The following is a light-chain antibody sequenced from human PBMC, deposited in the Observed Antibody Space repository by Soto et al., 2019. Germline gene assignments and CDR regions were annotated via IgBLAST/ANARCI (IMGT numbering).Light chain of an antibody. Sequence: QSALTQPASVSGSPGQSITISCTGTSSDVGGYNYVSWCQQHPGKVPKLMIYEVNNRPSGVSNRFSGSKSGNTASLTISGLQADDEADYYCSSYTATVPHVFGTGTKVTVL. J-gene: IGLJ1*01. CDR2: EVN. CDR1: SSDVGGYNY. CDR3: SSYTATVPHV. V-gene: IGLV2-14*01.